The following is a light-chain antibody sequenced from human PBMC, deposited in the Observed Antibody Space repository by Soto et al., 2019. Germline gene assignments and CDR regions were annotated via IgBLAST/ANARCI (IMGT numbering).Light chain of an antibody. J-gene: IGLJ3*02. Sequence: QSVLTQPPSASGTPGQRVTISCSGSSSNIGDNYVHWYQQLPGTAPKLLIYRNNQRPSGVPDRFSGSKSATSASLAITGLRSEDDADYLCAAWDGTLATLVFGGGTKLTVL. CDR2: RNN. CDR3: AAWDGTLATLV. V-gene: IGLV1-47*01. CDR1: SSNIGDNY.